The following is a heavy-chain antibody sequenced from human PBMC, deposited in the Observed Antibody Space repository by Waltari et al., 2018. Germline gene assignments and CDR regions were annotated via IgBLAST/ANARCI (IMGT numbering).Heavy chain of an antibody. J-gene: IGHJ4*02. CDR1: GDSVTRANW. Sequence: QLQESGPGLVKPSGTLSLSCAVSGDSVTRANWWSWVRQSPKRGLEWIGQVLSTGKTNYSPSFASRVTMSLDASNNQFSLKVTSATAADTAVYYCARDRGRGLYLDVWGPGTLVTVSP. D-gene: IGHD2-15*01. V-gene: IGHV4-4*02. CDR3: ARDRGRGLYLDV. CDR2: VLSTGKT.